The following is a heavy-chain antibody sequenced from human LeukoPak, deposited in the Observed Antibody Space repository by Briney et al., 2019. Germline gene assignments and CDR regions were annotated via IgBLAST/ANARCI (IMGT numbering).Heavy chain of an antibody. Sequence: GASVKVSCKASGGTFISYAISWVRQAPGQGLEWMGGIIPIFGTANYAQKFQGRVTITADESTSTAYMELSSLRSDDTAVYYCARDHPRWFGSNDVDYWGQGTLVTVSS. CDR2: IIPIFGTA. CDR3: ARDHPRWFGSNDVDY. J-gene: IGHJ4*02. V-gene: IGHV1-69*13. D-gene: IGHD3-10*01. CDR1: GGTFISYA.